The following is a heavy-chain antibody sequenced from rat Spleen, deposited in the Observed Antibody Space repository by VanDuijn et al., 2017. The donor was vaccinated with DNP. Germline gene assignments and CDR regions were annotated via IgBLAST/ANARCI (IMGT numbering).Heavy chain of an antibody. CDR3: TRVGDLHDGGEGDALDA. Sequence: EVQLVESGGDLVQPGGSLKLSCVASGFTFSYYWMAWVRQVPGKGLEWIASITSRAGTTSYADSVKGRFTVSRDDAGNTLYPQMNSLRSEDTATYYCTRVGDLHDGGEGDALDAWGQGTSVTVSS. D-gene: IGHD1-12*02. V-gene: IGHV5-31*01. J-gene: IGHJ4*01. CDR2: ITSRAGTT. CDR1: GFTFSYYW.